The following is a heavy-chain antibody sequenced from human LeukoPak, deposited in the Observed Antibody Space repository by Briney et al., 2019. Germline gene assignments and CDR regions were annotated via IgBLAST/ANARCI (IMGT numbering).Heavy chain of an antibody. CDR1: GYTFTGYY. Sequence: ASVKVSCKASGYTFTGYYMHWVRQAPGQGLEWMGWINPNSGGTNYAQKFQGRVTMTRDTSISTAYMELSRLRSDDTAVYYCARASMGIAVAGYWGQGSLVTVSS. V-gene: IGHV1-2*02. CDR2: INPNSGGT. J-gene: IGHJ4*02. D-gene: IGHD6-19*01. CDR3: ARASMGIAVAGY.